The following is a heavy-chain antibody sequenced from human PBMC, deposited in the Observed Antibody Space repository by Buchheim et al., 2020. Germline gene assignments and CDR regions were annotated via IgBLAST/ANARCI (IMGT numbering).Heavy chain of an antibody. CDR1: GFTFSSYA. CDR2: ISGSGGST. V-gene: IGHV3-23*01. J-gene: IGHJ4*02. CDR3: AKDPMYYYDSSGQQMDY. Sequence: EVQLLESGGGLVQPGGSLRLSCAASGFTFSSYAMSWVRQAPGKGLEWVSAISGSGGSTYYADSVKGRFTISSDNSKNTLYLQMNSLRAEDTAVYYCAKDPMYYYDSSGQQMDYWGQGTL. D-gene: IGHD3-22*01.